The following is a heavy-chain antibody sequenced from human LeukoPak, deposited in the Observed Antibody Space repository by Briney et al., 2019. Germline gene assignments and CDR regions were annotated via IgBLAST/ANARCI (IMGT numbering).Heavy chain of an antibody. V-gene: IGHV3-9*01. CDR2: ISWNSGSI. J-gene: IGHJ4*02. CDR3: AKDARQIAAAGKVFDY. D-gene: IGHD6-13*01. Sequence: GGSLRLSCAASGFTFDDYAMHWVRQAPGKGLEWVSGISWNSGSIGYADSVKGRFTISRDNAKNPLYLQMNSLRAEDTALYYCAKDARQIAAAGKVFDYWGQGTLVAVSS. CDR1: GFTFDDYA.